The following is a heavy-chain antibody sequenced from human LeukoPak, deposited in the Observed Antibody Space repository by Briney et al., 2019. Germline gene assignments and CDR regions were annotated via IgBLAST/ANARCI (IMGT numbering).Heavy chain of an antibody. J-gene: IGHJ5*02. Sequence: SGTLYLTCAVSGGSISSSNWWSWVRQPPGKGLEWIGEIYHSGSTNYNPSLKSRVTISVDKSKNQFSLKLSSVTAADTAVYYCARDRGSSWYNWFDPWGQGTLVTVSS. CDR2: IYHSGST. CDR1: GGSISSSNW. D-gene: IGHD6-13*01. V-gene: IGHV4-4*02. CDR3: ARDRGSSWYNWFDP.